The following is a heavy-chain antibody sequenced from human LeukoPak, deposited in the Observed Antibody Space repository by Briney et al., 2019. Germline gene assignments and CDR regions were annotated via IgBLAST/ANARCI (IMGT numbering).Heavy chain of an antibody. Sequence: GGSLRLSCAATGXAFSNSAMTWVRQGPGKGLEWVSGISGIVSGTYYADSVKGRFTISRDNSKNTLYLQMSRLRAEDTAVYYCAKHYYDSSGYFYCFDYWGQGTLVTVSS. CDR1: GXAFSNSA. V-gene: IGHV3-23*01. D-gene: IGHD3-22*01. CDR2: ISGIVSGT. CDR3: AKHYYDSSGYFYCFDY. J-gene: IGHJ4*02.